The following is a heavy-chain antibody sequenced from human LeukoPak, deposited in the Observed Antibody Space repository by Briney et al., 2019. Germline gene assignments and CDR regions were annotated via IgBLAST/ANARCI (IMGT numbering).Heavy chain of an antibody. D-gene: IGHD7-27*01. CDR1: GFTFNNYA. CDR3: ARDPGDRWFFDL. V-gene: IGHV3-23*01. Sequence: PGGSLRLSCAASGFTFNNYAMDWVRQAPGKGLEWVSLISRSGATTYYADSVKGRFTVSRDNSRNTLYLQMTSLRAEDTAVYYCARDPGDRWFFDLWGRGTLVTASS. J-gene: IGHJ2*01. CDR2: ISRSGATT.